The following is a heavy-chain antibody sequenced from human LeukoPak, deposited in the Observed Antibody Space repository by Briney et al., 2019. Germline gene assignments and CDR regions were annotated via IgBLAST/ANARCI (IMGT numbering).Heavy chain of an antibody. Sequence: PSETLSLTCTVSGGSISSYYWSWIRQPPGKGLEWIGYIYYSGSTNYNPSLKSRVTISVDTSKNQFSLKLSSVTAADTAVYYCARELTLRFLGFDPWGQGTLVTVSS. CDR1: GGSISSYY. J-gene: IGHJ5*02. V-gene: IGHV4-59*01. CDR2: IYYSGST. D-gene: IGHD3-3*01. CDR3: ARELTLRFLGFDP.